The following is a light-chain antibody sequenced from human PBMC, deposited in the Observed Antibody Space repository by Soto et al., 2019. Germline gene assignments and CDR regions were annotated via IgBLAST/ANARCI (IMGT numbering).Light chain of an antibody. CDR3: QQYGSSIT. Sequence: EIVLTQSPGTLSLSPGERATLSCRASQSVSSSYLAWYQQKPGQAPRLLIYGASRRATGIPDRFSGSGSGTDFTLNISRLEPEDFAVYYCQQYGSSITFGQGTRLEIK. V-gene: IGKV3-20*01. J-gene: IGKJ5*01. CDR2: GAS. CDR1: QSVSSSY.